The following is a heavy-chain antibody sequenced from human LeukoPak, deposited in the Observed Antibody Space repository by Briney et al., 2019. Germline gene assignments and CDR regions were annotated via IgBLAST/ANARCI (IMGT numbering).Heavy chain of an antibody. J-gene: IGHJ3*02. CDR2: IRQDGNEK. CDR1: GFTFSSYS. D-gene: IGHD4-17*01. CDR3: ARASVTTGIDAFDI. Sequence: PGGSLRLSCAASGFTFSSYSMNWVRQAPGKGLEWVANIRQDGNEKNYVDSVKGRFTISRDNAKNSLYLQMNSLRAEDTAVYYCARASVTTGIDAFDIWGQGTMVTVSS. V-gene: IGHV3-7*01.